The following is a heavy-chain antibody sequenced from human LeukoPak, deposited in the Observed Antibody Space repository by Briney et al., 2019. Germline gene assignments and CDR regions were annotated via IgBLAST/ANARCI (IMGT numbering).Heavy chain of an antibody. Sequence: ASVKVSCKASGGTFSSYAISWVRQATGQGLEWMGWMNPNSGNTGYAQKFQGRVTITRNTSISTAYMELSSLRSEDTAVYYCARVVVPAAIRLHYYYYMDVWGKGTTVTVSS. CDR3: ARVVVPAAIRLHYYYYMDV. D-gene: IGHD2-2*02. J-gene: IGHJ6*03. CDR2: MNPNSGNT. CDR1: GGTFSSYA. V-gene: IGHV1-8*03.